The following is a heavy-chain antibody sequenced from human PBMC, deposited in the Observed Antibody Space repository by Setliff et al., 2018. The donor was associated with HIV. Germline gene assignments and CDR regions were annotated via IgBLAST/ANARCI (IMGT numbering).Heavy chain of an antibody. J-gene: IGHJ5*02. D-gene: IGHD6-13*01. CDR1: GLTFNNAW. CDR2: ISEGVDNT. V-gene: IGHV3-23*01. CDR3: ARDDDNSIGTRFDP. Sequence: PGGSLRLSCTASGLTFNNAWMSWFRQAPGKGLEWVSAISEGVDNTYYADSVKGRFTVSRDNSKNTLYLQMNSLIADDTALYYCARDDDNSIGTRFDPWGQGILVTVSS.